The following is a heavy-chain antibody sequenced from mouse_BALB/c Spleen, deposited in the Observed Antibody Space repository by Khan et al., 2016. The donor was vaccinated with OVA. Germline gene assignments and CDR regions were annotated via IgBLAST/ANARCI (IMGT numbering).Heavy chain of an antibody. Sequence: VQLKESGAELVKPGASVKLSCTASGFNIKDTYMHWVKQRPEQGLEWIGRIDPANGNTKYDPKFQGKATLTADTSSNTAYLQLSSLTSEDTAVYYCARDYWAFFANWGQGTLVTVSA. D-gene: IGHD1-1*01. CDR3: ARDYWAFFAN. CDR1: GFNIKDTY. J-gene: IGHJ3*01. CDR2: IDPANGNT. V-gene: IGHV14-3*02.